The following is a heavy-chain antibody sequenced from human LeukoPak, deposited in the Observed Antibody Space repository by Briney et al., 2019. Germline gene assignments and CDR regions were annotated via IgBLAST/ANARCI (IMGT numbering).Heavy chain of an antibody. CDR2: IIPILGIA. D-gene: IGHD3-10*01. CDR1: GGTFSSYT. Sequence: SVKVSCKASGGTFSSYTISWVRQAPGQGLEWMGRIIPILGIANYAQKFQGRVTITADKSTSTAYMELSSLRSEDTAVYYCARPARGYYGSGSYVDYWGQGTLVTVSS. CDR3: ARPARGYYGSGSYVDY. J-gene: IGHJ4*02. V-gene: IGHV1-69*02.